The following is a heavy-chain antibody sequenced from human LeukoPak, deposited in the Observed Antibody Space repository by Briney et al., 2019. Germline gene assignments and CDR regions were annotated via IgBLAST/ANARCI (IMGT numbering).Heavy chain of an antibody. J-gene: IGHJ4*02. CDR3: ARHVDTAMVFGY. D-gene: IGHD5-18*01. CDR1: GGSISSSSYY. Sequence: SETLSLTCTVSGGSISSSSYYWGWIRQPPGKGLEWIGSIYYSGSTYYNPSLKSRVTISVDTSKNQFSLKLSSVTAADTAVYYCARHVDTAMVFGYWGQGTLVTVSS. CDR2: IYYSGST. V-gene: IGHV4-39*01.